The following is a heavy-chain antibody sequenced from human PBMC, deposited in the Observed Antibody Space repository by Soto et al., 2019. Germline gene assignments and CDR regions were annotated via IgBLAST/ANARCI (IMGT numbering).Heavy chain of an antibody. CDR1: GGSISSGGYY. D-gene: IGHD3-22*01. V-gene: IGHV4-31*03. J-gene: IGHJ1*01. CDR3: AIYDSSGSRGFQH. CDR2: IYYSGST. Sequence: QVQLQESGPGLVKPSQTLSLTCTVSGGSISSGGYYWSWIRQHPGKGLEWIGYIYYSGSTYYNPSLKSRVTISVDTSKTQFSLKLSSVTAADTAVYYCAIYDSSGSRGFQHWGQGTLVNVSS.